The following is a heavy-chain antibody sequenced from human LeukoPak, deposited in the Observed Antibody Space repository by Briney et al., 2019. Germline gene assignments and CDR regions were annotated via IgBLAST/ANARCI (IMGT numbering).Heavy chain of an antibody. Sequence: GRSLRLSCAASGFQFSTYGMHWVRQAPGKGLEWVVVIWYDGSNKIYAESVKGRFTISRDNSKNTLYLQMNSLRAEDTAVYYCARDRSWGSQCYFDYWGQGTLVTVSS. CDR2: IWYDGSNK. D-gene: IGHD7-27*01. V-gene: IGHV3-33*01. J-gene: IGHJ4*02. CDR1: GFQFSTYG. CDR3: ARDRSWGSQCYFDY.